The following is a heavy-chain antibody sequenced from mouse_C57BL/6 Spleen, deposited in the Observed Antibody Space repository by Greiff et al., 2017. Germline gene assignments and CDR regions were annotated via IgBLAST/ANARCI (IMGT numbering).Heavy chain of an antibody. V-gene: IGHV1-80*01. J-gene: IGHJ1*03. CDR1: GYAFSSYW. D-gene: IGHD2-5*01. CDR2: IYPGDGDT. Sequence: QVQLQQSGAELVKPGASVKISCKASGYAFSSYWMNWVKQRPGKGLEWIGQIYPGDGDTNYNGKFKGKATLTADKSSSTAYMQLGSLTSEDSAVYFCARGEDYSNYAGYFDVWGTGTTVTVSS. CDR3: ARGEDYSNYAGYFDV.